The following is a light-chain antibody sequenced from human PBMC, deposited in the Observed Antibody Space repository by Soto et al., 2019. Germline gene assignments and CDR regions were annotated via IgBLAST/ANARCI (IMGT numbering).Light chain of an antibody. CDR1: SSDVGGYNS. Sequence: QSVLTQAPSASGSPGQSVTISCTGTSSDVGGYNSVSWYQQHPGKAPKLMIYEVSKRPSGVPDRFSGSKSGNTASLTVSGLQAEDEADYYCSSYAACITVLFGGGTKLTVL. CDR3: SSYAACITVL. CDR2: EVS. V-gene: IGLV2-8*01. J-gene: IGLJ2*01.